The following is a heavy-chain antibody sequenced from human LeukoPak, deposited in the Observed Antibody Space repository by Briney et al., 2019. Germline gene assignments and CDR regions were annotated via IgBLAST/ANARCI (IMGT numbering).Heavy chain of an antibody. J-gene: IGHJ3*02. Sequence: SETLSLTCAVYGGCFSGYYCSWIRPPPEKGLEWVGESNHSGSTNYNPSLKSRLSISVDTSKNQFSLKLSSVTAADTAVYYWARHYGSGNPDAFDIWGQGTMVIVSS. CDR2: SNHSGST. CDR3: ARHYGSGNPDAFDI. CDR1: GGCFSGYY. D-gene: IGHD3-10*01. V-gene: IGHV4-34*01.